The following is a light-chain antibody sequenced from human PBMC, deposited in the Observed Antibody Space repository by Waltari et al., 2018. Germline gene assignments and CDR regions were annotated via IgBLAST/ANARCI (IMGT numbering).Light chain of an antibody. J-gene: IGKJ2*01. V-gene: IGKV1-39*01. CDR1: QSIANY. CDR2: GAS. CDR3: QQSYGTPYT. Sequence: DIQMTQSPSSLSASVGDRVTITCRASQSIANYLNWYQQKSGKAPNLLIYGASSLQRGVSSRFSGSGSATDFTLTISSLQPEDFATYYCQQSYGTPYTFGQGTKLEIK.